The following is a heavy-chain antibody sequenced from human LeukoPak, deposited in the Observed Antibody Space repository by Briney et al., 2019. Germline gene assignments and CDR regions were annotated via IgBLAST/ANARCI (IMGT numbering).Heavy chain of an antibody. J-gene: IGHJ2*01. CDR1: GFTFGDYA. D-gene: IGHD3-3*01. Sequence: GGSLRLSCTASGFTFGDYAMSWVRQAPGKGLEWVGFIRSKAYGGTTEYAASVKGRFTISRDDSESIAYLQMNSLKTEDTAVYYCTRDHAIFGVVISSYFDLWGRGTLVTVSS. V-gene: IGHV3-49*04. CDR3: TRDHAIFGVVISSYFDL. CDR2: IRSKAYGGTT.